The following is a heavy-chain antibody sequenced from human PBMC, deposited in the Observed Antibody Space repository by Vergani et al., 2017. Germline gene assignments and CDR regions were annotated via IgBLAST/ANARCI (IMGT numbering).Heavy chain of an antibody. D-gene: IGHD3-3*01. CDR2: ISYDGSNK. CDR1: GFTFSSYA. V-gene: IGHV3-30*04. CDR3: ARAPGHDFWSGYYVDY. Sequence: QVQLVESGGGVVQPGRSLRLSCAASGFTFSSYAMHWVRKAPGKGLEWVAVISYDGSNKYYADSVKGRFTISRDNSKNTLCLRMNTLTVEDTAVYYCARAPGHDFWSGYYVDYWGQGTLVTVSS. J-gene: IGHJ4*02.